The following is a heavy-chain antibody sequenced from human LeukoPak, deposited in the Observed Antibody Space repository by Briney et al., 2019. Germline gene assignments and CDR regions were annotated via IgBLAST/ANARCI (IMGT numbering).Heavy chain of an antibody. J-gene: IGHJ3*02. CDR3: ARTPYYYDSSGYPRLGAFDI. D-gene: IGHD3-22*01. Sequence: GESLKISCKGSGYSFTSYWIGWVRQMPGKGLEWMGIIYSGDSDTRYSPSFQGQVTISADKSISTAYLQWSSLKASDTAMYYCARTPYYYDSSGYPRLGAFDIWGQGTMVTVSS. CDR2: IYSGDSDT. V-gene: IGHV5-51*01. CDR1: GYSFTSYW.